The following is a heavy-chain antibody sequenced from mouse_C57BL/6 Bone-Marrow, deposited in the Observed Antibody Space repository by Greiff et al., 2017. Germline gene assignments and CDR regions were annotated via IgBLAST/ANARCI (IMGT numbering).Heavy chain of an antibody. V-gene: IGHV1-15*01. D-gene: IGHD4-1*01. Sequence: QVQLQQSGAELVRPGASVTLSCKASGYTFTDYEMHWVKQTPVHGLEWIGAIDPETGGTAYNQKFKGKAIRTADKSSSTAYMELRSLTSEDSAVYYCTRGHWDDGDYWGQGTTLTVSS. CDR3: TRGHWDDGDY. CDR1: GYTFTDYE. CDR2: IDPETGGT. J-gene: IGHJ2*01.